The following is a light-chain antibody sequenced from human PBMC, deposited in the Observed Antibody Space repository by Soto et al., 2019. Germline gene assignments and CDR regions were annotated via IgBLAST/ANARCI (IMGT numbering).Light chain of an antibody. CDR3: QQYYQWPSYT. Sequence: EIVMTQSPVTLSVSPGERATLSCRASQSVSSNLAWYQQKPGQAPSLLIYGAFTRATGIPARFSGTGSGTEFTLTINTLQPEDFAVYYCQQYYQWPSYTFGQGTKVDIK. CDR1: QSVSSN. V-gene: IGKV3-15*01. CDR2: GAF. J-gene: IGKJ2*01.